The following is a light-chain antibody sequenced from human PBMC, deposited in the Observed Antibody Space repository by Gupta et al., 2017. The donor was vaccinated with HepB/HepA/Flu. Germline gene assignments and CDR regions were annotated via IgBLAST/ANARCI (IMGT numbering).Light chain of an antibody. V-gene: IGLV3-1*01. Sequence: YELTQPPSVSMSPGQTASITCSGDKLGDKYACWYQQKPGQSPVLVIYQDSKRPSGIPERFSGSNSGNTATLTISGTQAMDEADYYCQAWDSSTVVFGGGTKLTVL. CDR2: QDS. CDR1: KLGDKY. J-gene: IGLJ2*01. CDR3: QAWDSSTVV.